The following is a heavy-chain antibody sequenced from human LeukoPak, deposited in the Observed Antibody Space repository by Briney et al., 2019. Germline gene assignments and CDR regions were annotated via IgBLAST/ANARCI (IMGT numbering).Heavy chain of an antibody. V-gene: IGHV4-34*01. Sequence: SETLSLTCAVYGGSFSGYYWSWIRQPPGKGLEWIGEINHSGSTNYNPSLKSRVTISVDTSKNQFSLKLSSVTAADTAVYYCARGPYYDFWSDRRGENDYWGQGTLVTVSS. J-gene: IGHJ4*02. D-gene: IGHD3-3*01. CDR3: ARGPYYDFWSDRRGENDY. CDR1: GGSFSGYY. CDR2: INHSGST.